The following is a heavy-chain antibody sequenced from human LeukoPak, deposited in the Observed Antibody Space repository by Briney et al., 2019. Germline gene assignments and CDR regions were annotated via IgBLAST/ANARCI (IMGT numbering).Heavy chain of an antibody. CDR3: ARDRKGWFYSVDV. Sequence: ASVKVSCKASGYTFTDYYIHWVRQATGQGLEWMGWINPNSCDTHYSQKFRGRVTMTRDTSISTAYMEVSRLRSDDTAVYYCARDRKGWFYSVDVWGKGTTVTVSS. J-gene: IGHJ6*04. CDR1: GYTFTDYY. CDR2: INPNSCDT. V-gene: IGHV1-2*02. D-gene: IGHD6-19*01.